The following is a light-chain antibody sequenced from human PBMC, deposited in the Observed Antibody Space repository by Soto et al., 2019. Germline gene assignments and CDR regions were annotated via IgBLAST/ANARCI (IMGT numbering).Light chain of an antibody. V-gene: IGKV3-11*01. CDR3: QQHSHWPPWK. CDR1: ENVRTF. J-gene: IGKJ1*01. CDR2: GAS. Sequence: EVVLTQSPATLSLSPGERATLSCRASENVRTFVDWYQQKPGQAPRLLIYGASNRATVIPARFSGSGSGTDFTLTISDIEPEDFAVYYCQQHSHWPPWKFGQGTRVEIQ.